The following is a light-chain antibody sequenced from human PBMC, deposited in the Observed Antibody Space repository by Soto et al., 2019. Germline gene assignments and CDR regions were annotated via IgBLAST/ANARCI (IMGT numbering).Light chain of an antibody. V-gene: IGKV3D-15*01. J-gene: IGKJ5*01. Sequence: ETVMTQCPATLSVSPGERATLSCRASQSVRTKLAWYQQNPGQAPRLLIYGASTRATGIPARFSGSGSGTEFTLTVGSLQSKEFAAYYGQQYDGWPPITFGQGTRLYIK. CDR1: QSVRTK. CDR2: GAS. CDR3: QQYDGWPPIT.